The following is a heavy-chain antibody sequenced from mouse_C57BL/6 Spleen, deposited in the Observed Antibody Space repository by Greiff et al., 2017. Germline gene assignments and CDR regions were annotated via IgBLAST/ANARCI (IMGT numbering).Heavy chain of an antibody. V-gene: IGHV5-16*01. CDR2: INYDGSST. CDR3: ARDGRLRGEGYAMDY. CDR1: GFTFSDYY. J-gene: IGHJ4*01. D-gene: IGHD2-4*01. Sequence: EVKLMESEGGLVQPGSSMKLSCTASGFTFSDYYMAWVRQVPEKGLEWVANINYDGSSTYYLDSLKSRFIISRDNAKNILYLQMSSLKSEDTATYYCARDGRLRGEGYAMDYWGHGTSVTVSS.